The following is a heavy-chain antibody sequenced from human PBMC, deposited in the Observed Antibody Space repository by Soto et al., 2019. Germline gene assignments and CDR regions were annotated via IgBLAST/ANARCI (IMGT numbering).Heavy chain of an antibody. J-gene: IGHJ4*02. V-gene: IGHV1-69*13. CDR1: GGTFSGYA. Sequence: SVKVSCKASGGTFSGYAISWVRQAPGQGLEWMGGIIPIFGTANYAQKFQGRVTITADESTSTAYMELSSLRSEDTAVYYCAREGQQLVIHRFDYWGQGTLVTVYS. CDR3: AREGQQLVIHRFDY. D-gene: IGHD6-13*01. CDR2: IIPIFGTA.